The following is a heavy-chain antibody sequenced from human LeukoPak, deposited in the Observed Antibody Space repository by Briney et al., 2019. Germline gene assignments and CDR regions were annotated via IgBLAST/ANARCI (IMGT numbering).Heavy chain of an antibody. CDR1: GYIFTNYA. Sequence: ASVKVSCKASGYIFTNYAMHWVRRAPGQRLEWMGWINAGNGHTKYSQKFQGRVTITRDTSANTAYMELSSLRSEDTAVYYCTRIRTIVRGPDGFDIWGQGTMVTVSS. D-gene: IGHD3-10*01. J-gene: IGHJ3*02. CDR2: INAGNGHT. V-gene: IGHV1-3*01. CDR3: TRIRTIVRGPDGFDI.